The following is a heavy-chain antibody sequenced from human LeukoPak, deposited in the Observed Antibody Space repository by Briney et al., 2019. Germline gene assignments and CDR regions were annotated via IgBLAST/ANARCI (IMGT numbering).Heavy chain of an antibody. CDR1: GFTFSSYS. J-gene: IGHJ3*02. CDR3: ARDHTGTGFDI. V-gene: IGHV3-21*01. CDR2: ISSSSSYI. D-gene: IGHD5-18*01. Sequence: GGSLRLSCAASGFTFSSYSMNWVRQAPGKGLEWVSSISSSSSYIYYADSVKGRFTISRDNAKNSLYLQMNSLRAEDTAVYYCARDHTGTGFDIWGQGTMVTVSS.